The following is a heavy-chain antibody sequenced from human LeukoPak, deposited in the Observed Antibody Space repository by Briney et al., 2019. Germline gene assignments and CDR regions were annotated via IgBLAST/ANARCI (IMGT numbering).Heavy chain of an antibody. D-gene: IGHD4-11*01. CDR3: ARDSLVTVGYYYMDV. CDR1: RYTFTCYY. J-gene: IGHJ6*03. Sequence: ASVKVSCKASRYTFTCYYMHWVRQAPGQGLEWMGWINPNSGSTNYAQKFQWRVTMTRDTSISTAYMELSRLRSDDTAVYYCARDSLVTVGYYYMDVWGKGTTVTVSS. CDR2: INPNSGST. V-gene: IGHV1-2*02.